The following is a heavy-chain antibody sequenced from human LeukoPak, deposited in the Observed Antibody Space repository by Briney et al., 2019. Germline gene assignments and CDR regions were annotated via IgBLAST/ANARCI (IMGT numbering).Heavy chain of an antibody. V-gene: IGHV4-34*01. CDR2: INHTGST. CDR3: ARGLGPAANPNWFDP. CDR1: GGSFSTYY. Sequence: WETLSLTCAVYGGSFSTYYWSWIRQPPGKGLEWIGEINHTGSTNYNPSLKSRVTISGDTSKNQFSLKLSSVTAADTAMYYCARGLGPAANPNWFDPWGQGTLVTVSS. J-gene: IGHJ5*02. D-gene: IGHD2-2*01.